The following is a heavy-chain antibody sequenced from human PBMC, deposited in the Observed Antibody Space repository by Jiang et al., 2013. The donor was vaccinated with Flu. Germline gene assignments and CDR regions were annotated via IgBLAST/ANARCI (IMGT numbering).Heavy chain of an antibody. CDR3: ARDYCSSTSCYAYTNFDY. Sequence: FTSYGISWVRQAPGQGLEWMGWISAYNGNTNYAQKLQGRVTMTTDTSTSTAYMELRSLRSDDTAVYYCARDYCSSTSCYAYTNFDYWGQGTLVTVSS. CDR2: ISAYNGNT. D-gene: IGHD2-2*01. CDR1: FTSYG. V-gene: IGHV1-18*01. J-gene: IGHJ4*02.